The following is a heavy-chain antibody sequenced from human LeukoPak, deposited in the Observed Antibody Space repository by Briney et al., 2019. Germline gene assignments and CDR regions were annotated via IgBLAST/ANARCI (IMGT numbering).Heavy chain of an antibody. D-gene: IGHD3-3*01. CDR3: ARDRLSGGGDY. Sequence: ASVKVSCKASGYTFTNYGISWVRQAPGQGLEWMGWISAYNGNTNYAQKLQGRVTMTTDTSTSTAYMDLKSLRSDDTAVYYCARDRLSGGGDYWGQGTPVTVSS. V-gene: IGHV1-18*01. CDR2: ISAYNGNT. CDR1: GYTFTNYG. J-gene: IGHJ4*02.